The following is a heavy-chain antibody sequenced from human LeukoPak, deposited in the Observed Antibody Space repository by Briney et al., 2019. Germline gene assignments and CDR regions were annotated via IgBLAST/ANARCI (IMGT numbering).Heavy chain of an antibody. Sequence: SVKVSCKASGGTFSSYAISWVRQAPGQGLEWMGGIIPIFGTASYAQKFQGRVTITTDESTSTAHMELSSLRSEDTAVYYGARDQEGGYNIHDAFDIWGQGTMVTVSS. CDR2: IIPIFGTA. J-gene: IGHJ3*02. CDR1: GGTFSSYA. D-gene: IGHD5-24*01. V-gene: IGHV1-69*05. CDR3: ARDQEGGYNIHDAFDI.